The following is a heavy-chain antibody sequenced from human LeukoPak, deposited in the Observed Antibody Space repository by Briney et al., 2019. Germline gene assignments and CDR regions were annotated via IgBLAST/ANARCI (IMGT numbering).Heavy chain of an antibody. CDR2: IYYSGST. CDR3: AREVVAAAGTVDY. J-gene: IGHJ4*02. Sequence: SETLSLTCTVSGGSISNYYWSWIRQPPGKGLEWIGYIYYSGSTNYNPSLKSRVTISVDTSKNQFSLKLSSVTAADTAVYYCAREVVAAAGTVDYWGQGALVIVSS. V-gene: IGHV4-59*01. CDR1: GGSISNYY. D-gene: IGHD6-13*01.